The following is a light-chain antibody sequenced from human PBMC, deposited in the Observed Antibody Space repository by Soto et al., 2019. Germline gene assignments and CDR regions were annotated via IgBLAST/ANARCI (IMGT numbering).Light chain of an antibody. CDR1: QMISSS. J-gene: IGKJ2*01. V-gene: IGKV1-5*03. CDR3: QQYDSYSPYT. CDR2: KAS. Sequence: DIQMTQFPPTLSASIGDRVTITCRASQMISSSLAWYQQKPGKAPKLLIYKASTLETGVPSRFSGSGSGTEFTLTISSLQPDDFATYSCQQYDSYSPYTFGQGTRLEIK.